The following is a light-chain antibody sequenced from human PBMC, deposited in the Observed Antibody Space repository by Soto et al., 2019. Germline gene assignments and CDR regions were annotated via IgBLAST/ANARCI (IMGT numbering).Light chain of an antibody. CDR3: QQSYSTPTWT. CDR1: QSISSE. V-gene: IGKV3-15*01. CDR2: GAS. J-gene: IGKJ1*01. Sequence: EIVMTQSPATLSVSPGESATLSCRASQSISSELAWYQQKPGQPPRLLIYGASTRATGVPARFTGSGSGSDFTLTISSLQPEDFATYYCQQSYSTPTWTFGQGTKVEIK.